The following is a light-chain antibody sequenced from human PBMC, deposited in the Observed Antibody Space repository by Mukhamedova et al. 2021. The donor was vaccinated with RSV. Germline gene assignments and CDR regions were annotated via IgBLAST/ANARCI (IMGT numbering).Light chain of an antibody. V-gene: IGLV2-11*01. Sequence: GTSSDIGGYNYVSWYQQHPGKAPKLMIYDVSKWPSGVPDRFSGSKSGNTASLTISGLQAEDEAVYYCCSYAGSYSVVFGGRIKLTV. CDR1: SSDIGGYNY. CDR2: DVS. CDR3: CSYAGSYSVV. J-gene: IGLJ2*01.